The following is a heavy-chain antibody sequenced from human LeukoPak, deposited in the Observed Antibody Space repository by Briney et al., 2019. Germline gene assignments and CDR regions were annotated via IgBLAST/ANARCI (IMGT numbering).Heavy chain of an antibody. Sequence: GGSLRLSCAASGFTFSNAWMSWVRQAPGKGLEWVGRIKSKTDGGTTDYAAPVKGRFTISRDDSKNTLYLQMNSLKTEDTAVYYCTTGQTYYYDSSPFDYWGQGTLVTVSS. CDR3: TTGQTYYYDSSPFDY. V-gene: IGHV3-15*01. CDR2: IKSKTDGGTT. D-gene: IGHD3-22*01. J-gene: IGHJ4*02. CDR1: GFTFSNAW.